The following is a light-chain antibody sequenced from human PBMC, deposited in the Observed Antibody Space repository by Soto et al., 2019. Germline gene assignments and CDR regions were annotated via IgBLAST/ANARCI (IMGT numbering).Light chain of an antibody. Sequence: EIVMTQSPATLSVSPGGSATLSCRASQSVSTNLAWYQQKLGQAPRLLIYGASTRATGIPVRFSGSRSGTAFTLIISSLHSEDSAVYFCQQYNDWPLTLGGGTKVEIK. V-gene: IGKV3-15*01. CDR2: GAS. J-gene: IGKJ4*01. CDR1: QSVSTN. CDR3: QQYNDWPLT.